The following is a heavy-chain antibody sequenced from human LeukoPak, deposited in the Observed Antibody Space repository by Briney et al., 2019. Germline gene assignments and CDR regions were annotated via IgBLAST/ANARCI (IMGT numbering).Heavy chain of an antibody. J-gene: IGHJ4*02. Sequence: ASVKVSCKASGYTFTGYYIHWVRQAPGQGLEWMGWINPDSGGTNYAQKFQGRVTMTRDTSIRTAYMELSRLRSDDTAMYYCARVLFYSSGNKSNRVDYWGQGTLVTVSS. CDR1: GYTFTGYY. CDR3: ARVLFYSSGNKSNRVDY. V-gene: IGHV1-2*02. CDR2: INPDSGGT. D-gene: IGHD6-19*01.